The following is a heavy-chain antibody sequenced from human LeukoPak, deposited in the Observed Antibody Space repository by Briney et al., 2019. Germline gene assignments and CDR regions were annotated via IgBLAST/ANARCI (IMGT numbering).Heavy chain of an antibody. CDR2: IYYSGST. J-gene: IGHJ4*02. Sequence: PSETLSLTCTVSGGSISSSSYYWGWIRQPPGKGLEWTGSIYYSGSTYYNPSLKSRVTISVDTSKNQFSLKLSSVTAADTAVYYCASLGNRRISSGWPRPYDYWGQGTLVTVSS. CDR3: ASLGNRRISSGWPRPYDY. V-gene: IGHV4-39*01. D-gene: IGHD6-19*01. CDR1: GGSISSSSYY.